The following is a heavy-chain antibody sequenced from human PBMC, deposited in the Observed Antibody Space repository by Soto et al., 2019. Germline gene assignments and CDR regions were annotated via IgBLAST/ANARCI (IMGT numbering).Heavy chain of an antibody. CDR3: ARGHYVGNSFNYYYNGMDV. CDR2: IIPVFHTA. Sequence: QVQLVQSGAEVKKPGSSVKVSCTASGGTFSSYTISWVRQAPGQGLEWMGGIIPVFHTAKYAQKFQGRVTITADESTSTAYMELSILRSEDTAVYYCARGHYVGNSFNYYYNGMDVWGQGTTVTVSS. V-gene: IGHV1-69*01. J-gene: IGHJ6*02. D-gene: IGHD3-16*01. CDR1: GGTFSSYT.